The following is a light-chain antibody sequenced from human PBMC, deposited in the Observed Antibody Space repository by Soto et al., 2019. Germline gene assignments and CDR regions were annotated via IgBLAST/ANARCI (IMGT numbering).Light chain of an antibody. CDR3: CSYAGSYTGV. J-gene: IGLJ3*02. CDR1: SSDVGGYNY. CDR2: DVS. Sequence: QSALTQPRSVSGSPGQSVTISCTGTSSDVGGYNYVSWYQQYPGKAPELMIYDVSKRPSGVPDRFSASKSGNTASLTISGLQAEDEADYYCCSYAGSYTGVFGGGTKLTVL. V-gene: IGLV2-11*01.